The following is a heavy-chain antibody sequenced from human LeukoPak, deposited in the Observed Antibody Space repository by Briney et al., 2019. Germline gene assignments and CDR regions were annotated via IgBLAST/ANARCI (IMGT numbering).Heavy chain of an antibody. CDR3: AREEYSNSWCFDF. V-gene: IGHV3-64*02. D-gene: IGHD6-13*01. CDR1: GFTFSTYA. Sequence: GGSLRVSCAASGFTFSTYAMHWVRQAPGKGLEYVSGIDTNGGNTYYADSVKGRFTISRDNSKNTLYLQMGSLRPEDMAVYYCAREEYSNSWCFDFWGLGTLVTVSS. CDR2: IDTNGGNT. J-gene: IGHJ4*02.